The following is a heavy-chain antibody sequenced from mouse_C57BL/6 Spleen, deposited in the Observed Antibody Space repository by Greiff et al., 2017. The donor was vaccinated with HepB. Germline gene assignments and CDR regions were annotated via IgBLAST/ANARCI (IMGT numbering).Heavy chain of an antibody. J-gene: IGHJ4*01. Sequence: QVQLQQPGAELVKPGASVKLSCTASGYTFTSYWMHWVKQRPGQGLEWIGMIHPNSGSTNYNEKFKGKATLTVDKSSSTAYMQLSSLTSEDSAVYFYASARSARYALDYWGQGTSVTVSS. CDR3: ASARSARYALDY. CDR2: IHPNSGST. CDR1: GYTFTSYW. V-gene: IGHV1-64*01. D-gene: IGHD3-1*01.